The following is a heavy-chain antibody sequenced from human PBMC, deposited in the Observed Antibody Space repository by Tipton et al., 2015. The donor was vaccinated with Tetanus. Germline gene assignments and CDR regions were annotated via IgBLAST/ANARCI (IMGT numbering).Heavy chain of an antibody. CDR3: ARRSYCSSSRCFDAFDL. V-gene: IGHV4-59*01. Sequence: TLSLTCAVYGGSLSRYYWTWIRQPPGKGLEWIANIFHSGSTNYSPSLKSRVAISMDTSKNQISLKLSSVTAADTAVYYCARRSYCSSSRCFDAFDLWGQGTMVTVSS. J-gene: IGHJ3*01. CDR1: GGSLSRYY. D-gene: IGHD2-2*01. CDR2: IFHSGST.